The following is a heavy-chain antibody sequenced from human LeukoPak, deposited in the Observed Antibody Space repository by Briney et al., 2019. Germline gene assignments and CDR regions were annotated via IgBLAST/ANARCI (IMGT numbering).Heavy chain of an antibody. Sequence: ASVKVSCKASGYDFSDYDIIWVRQAARQGLEWVGWVNPKSGSTAYAQKFQGRVTMTSSSSITTVYMELSSLRSDDSAVYYCARGVSIRRTAWAYWGQGTLVTVSS. CDR2: VNPKSGST. V-gene: IGHV1-8*02. CDR1: GYDFSDYD. D-gene: IGHD3-3*02. CDR3: ARGVSIRRTAWAY. J-gene: IGHJ4*02.